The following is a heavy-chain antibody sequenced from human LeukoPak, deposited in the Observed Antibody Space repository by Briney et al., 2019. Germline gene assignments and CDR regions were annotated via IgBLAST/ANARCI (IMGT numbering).Heavy chain of an antibody. CDR2: IYHSGST. D-gene: IGHD3-10*01. Sequence: SETLSLTCTVSGYSISSGYYWGWIRQPPGKGLEWIGSIYHSGSTYYNPSLKSRVTISVDTSKNQFSLKLSSVTAADTAVYYCAKPHYYYGSGTMSYFYYYMDVWGEGTTVAVAS. CDR1: GYSISSGYY. CDR3: AKPHYYYGSGTMSYFYYYMDV. V-gene: IGHV4-38-2*02. J-gene: IGHJ6*03.